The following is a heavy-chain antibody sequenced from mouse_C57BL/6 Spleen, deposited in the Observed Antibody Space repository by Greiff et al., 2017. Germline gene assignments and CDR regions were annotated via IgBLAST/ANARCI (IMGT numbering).Heavy chain of an antibody. V-gene: IGHV1-26*01. CDR2: INPNNGGT. CDR3: ASTTVVADY. Sequence: EVQLQQSGPELVKPGASVKISCKASGYTFTDYYMNWVKQSHGKSLEWIGDINPNNGGTSYNQKFKGKATLTVDKSSSTAYMELRSLTSEDSAVYYCASTTVVADYWGQGTTLTVSS. J-gene: IGHJ2*01. CDR1: GYTFTDYY. D-gene: IGHD1-1*01.